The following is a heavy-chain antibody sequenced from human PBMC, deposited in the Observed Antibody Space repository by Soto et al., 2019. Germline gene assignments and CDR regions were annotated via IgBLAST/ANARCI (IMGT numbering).Heavy chain of an antibody. CDR1: GFIFSSYG. D-gene: IGHD6-6*01. CDR2: ISYDGSNK. J-gene: IGHJ6*02. Sequence: QVQLVESGGGVVQPGRSLGLSCAASGFIFSSYGMHWVRQAPGKGLEWVAVISYDGSNKYYADSVKGRFTISRDNSKNTLYLQMNSLRAEDTAVYYCAKDRSIAARPGYYYGMDVWGQGTTVTVSS. CDR3: AKDRSIAARPGYYYGMDV. V-gene: IGHV3-30*18.